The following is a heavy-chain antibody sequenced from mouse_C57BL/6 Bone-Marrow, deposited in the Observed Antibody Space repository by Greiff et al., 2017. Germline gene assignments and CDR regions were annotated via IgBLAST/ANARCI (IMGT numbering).Heavy chain of an antibody. V-gene: IGHV1-81*01. D-gene: IGHD2-13*01. CDR2: IYPRSGNT. CDR1: GYTFTSSG. CDR3: ARQGGGDSSWFAY. J-gene: IGHJ3*01. Sequence: VQLQQSGAELARPGASVKLSCKASGYTFTSSGISWVKQRTGQGLEWIGEIYPRSGNTYYNEKFKGKATLTADKSSSTAYMELRSLTSEDSAVYFCARQGGGDSSWFAYWGQGTLVTVSA.